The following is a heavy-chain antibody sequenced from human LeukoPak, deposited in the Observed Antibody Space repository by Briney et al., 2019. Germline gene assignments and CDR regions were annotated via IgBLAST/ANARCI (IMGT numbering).Heavy chain of an antibody. CDR3: ARVNFYGSGSYYNGFDP. V-gene: IGHV4-59*01. CDR1: GFTFSSYW. Sequence: GSLRLSCAASGFTFSSYWMSWVRQAPGRGLEWLGYIYFSGSTIYNPSLKSRLTMSVDTSKNQFSLKLSSVTAADTAVYYCARVNFYGSGSYYNGFDPWGQGTLVTVSS. D-gene: IGHD3-10*01. CDR2: IYFSGST. J-gene: IGHJ5*02.